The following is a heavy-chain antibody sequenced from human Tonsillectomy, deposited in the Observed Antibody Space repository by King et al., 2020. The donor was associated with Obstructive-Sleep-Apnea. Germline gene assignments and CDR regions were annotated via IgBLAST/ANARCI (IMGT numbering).Heavy chain of an antibody. CDR1: GYSFTSYW. Sequence: VQLVESGAEVKKPGESLKISCKGSGYSFTSYWIGWVRQMPGKVLEWMGSIYPGDSNTRYSPSFQGQVTISADRSISTSYLQWSSLKASDTAMYYCARQPRYYDNSPFDYWGQGTLVTVSS. V-gene: IGHV5-51*01. D-gene: IGHD3-22*01. J-gene: IGHJ4*02. CDR3: ARQPRYYDNSPFDY. CDR2: IYPGDSNT.